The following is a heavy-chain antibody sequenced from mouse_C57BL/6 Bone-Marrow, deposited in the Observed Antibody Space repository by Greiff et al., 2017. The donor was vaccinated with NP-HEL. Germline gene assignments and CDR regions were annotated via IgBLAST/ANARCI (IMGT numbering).Heavy chain of an antibody. D-gene: IGHD2-3*01. Sequence: QVQLQQPGAELVKPGASVKMSCKASGYTFTSYWITWVKQRPGQGLEWIGDIYPGSGSTNYNEKFMSKATLTVDTSSSTAYMQLSSLTSEDSAVYYCARLYDGYYTSFAYWGQGTLVTVSA. CDR2: IYPGSGST. CDR1: GYTFTSYW. CDR3: ARLYDGYYTSFAY. V-gene: IGHV1-55*01. J-gene: IGHJ3*01.